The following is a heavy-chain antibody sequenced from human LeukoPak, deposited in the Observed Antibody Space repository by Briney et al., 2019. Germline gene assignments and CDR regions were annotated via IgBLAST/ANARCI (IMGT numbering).Heavy chain of an antibody. CDR3: ARGRFLEWLVFDY. J-gene: IGHJ4*02. Sequence: PGGSLRLSCAASGFTFGSYAMHWVRQAPGKGLEYVSAISSNGGSTYYANSVKGRFTISRDNSKNTLYLQMGSLRAEDMAVYYCARGRFLEWLVFDYWGQGTLVTVSS. D-gene: IGHD3-3*01. CDR2: ISSNGGST. V-gene: IGHV3-64*01. CDR1: GFTFGSYA.